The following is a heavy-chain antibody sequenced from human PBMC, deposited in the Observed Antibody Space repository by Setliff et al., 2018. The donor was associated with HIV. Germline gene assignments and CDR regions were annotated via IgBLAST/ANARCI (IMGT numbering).Heavy chain of an antibody. V-gene: IGHV1-69*13. CDR2: IIPIFGTT. D-gene: IGHD2-2*01. CDR3: ARESEMATAANYYYGMGV. J-gene: IGHJ6*02. Sequence: SVKVSCKASGDFFSNYAINWVRQAPGQGLEWMGAIIPIFGTTNYAQKFHDRVTITADGSTSTAYMDLSSPTSADTAVYYCARESEMATAANYYYGMGVWGQGTTVTVSS. CDR1: GDFFSNYA.